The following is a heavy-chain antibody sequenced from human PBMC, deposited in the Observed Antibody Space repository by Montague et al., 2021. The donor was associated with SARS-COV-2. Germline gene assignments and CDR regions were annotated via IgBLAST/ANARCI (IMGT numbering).Heavy chain of an antibody. V-gene: IGHV3-11*06. CDR2: ISSSSSYT. CDR1: GFTFSDYN. D-gene: IGHD3-9*01. J-gene: IGHJ6*02. Sequence: SLRLSWAASGFTFSDYNMSWIRQAPGKGLEWVSYISSSSSYTNYADSVKGRFTISRDNAKNSLYLQMNSLRAEDTAVYYCARDQPHYDILTGYYKDYYYMDVWGQGTTVTVSS. CDR3: ARDQPHYDILTGYYKDYYYMDV.